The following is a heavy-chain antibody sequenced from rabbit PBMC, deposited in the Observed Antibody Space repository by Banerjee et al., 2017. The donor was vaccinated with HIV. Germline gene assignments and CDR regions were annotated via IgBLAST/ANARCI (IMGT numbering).Heavy chain of an antibody. D-gene: IGHD4-1*01. Sequence: QEQLVESGGGLVQPGGSLKLSCKASGFDFGTYYMSWVRQAPGKGLEWIGCINAITGRAVYASWAKGRFTFSKTSSTTVTLQMTSLTAADTATYFCARDLDDAIGWNFGWWGPGTLVTVS. J-gene: IGHJ6*01. CDR2: INAITGRA. V-gene: IGHV1S45*01. CDR3: ARDLDDAIGWNFGW. CDR1: GFDFGTYY.